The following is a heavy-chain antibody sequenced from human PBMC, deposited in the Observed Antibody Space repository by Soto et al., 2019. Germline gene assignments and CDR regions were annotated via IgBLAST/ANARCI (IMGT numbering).Heavy chain of an antibody. CDR2: ISKSGRYI. D-gene: IGHD3-10*01. CDR1: GFSFSSYS. V-gene: IGHV3-21*02. J-gene: IGHJ3*01. CDR3: AESGSGNPHDALDL. Sequence: EAQLVESGGGLVKPGGSLRLSCVGSGFSFSSYSMNWVRQAPGKGPEWVSSISKSGRYIYYPDSVRGRFTVSRDNAKNSLYLQMDSPRAEDTALYYCAESGSGNPHDALDLWGRVTMVTVS.